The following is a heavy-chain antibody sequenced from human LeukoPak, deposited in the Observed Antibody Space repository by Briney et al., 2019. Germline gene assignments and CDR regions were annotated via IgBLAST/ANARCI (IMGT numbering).Heavy chain of an antibody. V-gene: IGHV3-53*01. J-gene: IGHJ6*02. CDR3: ARVPVSGRYYYYYGMDA. D-gene: IGHD6-25*01. CDR1: GFTVSSNY. Sequence: GGSLRLSCAASGFTVSSNYMSWVRQAPGKGLEWVSVIYSGGSTYYADSVKGRFTISRDNSKNTLYLQMNSLRAEDTAVYYCARVPVSGRYYYYYGMDAWGQGTTVTVSS. CDR2: IYSGGST.